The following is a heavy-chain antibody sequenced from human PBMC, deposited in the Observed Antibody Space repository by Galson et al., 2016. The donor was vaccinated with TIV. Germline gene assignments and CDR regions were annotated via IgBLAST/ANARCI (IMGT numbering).Heavy chain of an antibody. V-gene: IGHV3-30*04. CDR3: ASELFDF. CDR1: GFVFSDYA. Sequence: SLRLSCAASGFVFSDYAIHWVRQAPGKGLEWAAVISDDGTKRYHTDSVRGRFSISRDNSDETVHLQMNSLRVEDSAMYYCASELFDFWGQGTLVTVSS. J-gene: IGHJ4*02. CDR2: ISDDGTKR.